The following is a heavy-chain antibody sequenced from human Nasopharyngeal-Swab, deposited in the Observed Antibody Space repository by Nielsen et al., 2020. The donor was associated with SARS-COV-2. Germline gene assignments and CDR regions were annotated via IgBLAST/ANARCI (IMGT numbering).Heavy chain of an antibody. Sequence: GESLKISCSASGFTLTSHAMNWVRQAPGKGLEFVSAIDNNGGATYYADSVKGRFTISRDNSKSTLYLQLSSLRGDDTAVYYCVKAWRYIYPSYMDAWGKGTTIIVSS. CDR2: IDNNGGAT. D-gene: IGHD3-3*01. V-gene: IGHV3-64D*06. CDR1: GFTLTSHA. J-gene: IGHJ6*03. CDR3: VKAWRYIYPSYMDA.